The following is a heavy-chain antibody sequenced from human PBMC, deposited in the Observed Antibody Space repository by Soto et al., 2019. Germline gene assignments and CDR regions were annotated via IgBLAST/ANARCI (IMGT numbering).Heavy chain of an antibody. V-gene: IGHV3-74*03. Sequence: EVQLVESGGDLVQPGGSLSLSCAASGFTFSGHWMHWVRQVPGKGLEWVSRINTDGGSSAYADSVKGRFTISRDNSQNTLDLRLTGLRAEDTAVYYCAREAGYCSRTSCYRRAFDTWGQGTTVTVSS. CDR1: GFTFSGHW. CDR2: INTDGGSS. D-gene: IGHD2-2*01. CDR3: AREAGYCSRTSCYRRAFDT. J-gene: IGHJ3*02.